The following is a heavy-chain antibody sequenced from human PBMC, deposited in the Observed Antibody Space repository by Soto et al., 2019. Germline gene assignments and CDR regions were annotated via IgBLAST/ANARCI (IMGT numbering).Heavy chain of an antibody. CDR2: IYYSGST. J-gene: IGHJ3*02. V-gene: IGHV4-59*01. CDR1: GGSISSYY. D-gene: IGHD1-26*01. Sequence: QVQLQESGPGLVKPSETLSLTCTVSGGSISSYYWSWIRQPPGKGLEWIGYIYYSGSTNYNPSLKSRVTISVDTSKNQFSLKLSSVTAADTAVYYCAREGWELLSRDAFGIWGQGTMVTVSS. CDR3: AREGWELLSRDAFGI.